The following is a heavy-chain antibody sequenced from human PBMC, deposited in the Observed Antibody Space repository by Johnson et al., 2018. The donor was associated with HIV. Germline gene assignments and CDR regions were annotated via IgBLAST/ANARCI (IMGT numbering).Heavy chain of an antibody. Sequence: VQLVQSGGGLVQPGGSLKLSCAASGFTFSGSAMHWVRQASGEGLEWVGRIRSKANSYATAYAASVKGRFTISRDDSKNTAYLQMNSQKTEDTAVYYCTRHGTDGDYGSGSYYNGDGDFDYWGQGTLVTVSS. CDR2: IRSKANSYAT. J-gene: IGHJ4*02. V-gene: IGHV3-73*01. CDR3: TRHGTDGDYGSGSYYNGDGDFDY. D-gene: IGHD3-10*01. CDR1: GFTFSGSA.